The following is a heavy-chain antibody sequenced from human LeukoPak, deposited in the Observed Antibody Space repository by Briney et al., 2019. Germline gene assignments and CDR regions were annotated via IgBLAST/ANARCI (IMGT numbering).Heavy chain of an antibody. J-gene: IGHJ4*02. CDR3: ARGDGAYNYGYYFDY. CDR2: MYHSGIA. D-gene: IGHD5-18*01. Sequence: PSETLSLTRTVSGGSISTYYWGWIRQPPGKRLEYLGYMYHSGIANYNPSLKSRVTISVDTSKNQFSLNLTSVTAADTAMYYCARGDGAYNYGYYFDYWGQGTLVTVSS. V-gene: IGHV4-59*01. CDR1: GGSISTYY.